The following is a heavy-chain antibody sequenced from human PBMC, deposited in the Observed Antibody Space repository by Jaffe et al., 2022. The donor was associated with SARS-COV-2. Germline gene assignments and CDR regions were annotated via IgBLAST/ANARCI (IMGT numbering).Heavy chain of an antibody. V-gene: IGHV1-3*01. J-gene: IGHJ1*01. CDR3: ARGDKDSSGYYYYFQY. D-gene: IGHD3-22*01. Sequence: QVQLVQSGAEVKRPGASVNVSCKASGYTFTTYTIHWVRQAPGQRPEWMGWINSGNDNTKYSQKFQGRVTFSGDTSASTAYMELSSLRSEDTAVYYCARGDKDSSGYYYYFQYWGQGTLVTVSS. CDR1: GYTFTTYT. CDR2: INSGNDNT.